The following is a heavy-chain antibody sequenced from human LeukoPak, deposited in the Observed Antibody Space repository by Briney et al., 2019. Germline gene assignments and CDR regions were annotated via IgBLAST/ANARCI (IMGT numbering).Heavy chain of an antibody. V-gene: IGHV4-34*01. CDR3: ARDSMVRGVKAGPAVDY. CDR2: INHSGST. J-gene: IGHJ4*02. CDR1: GGSFSGYY. D-gene: IGHD3-10*01. Sequence: SSETLSLTCAVYGGSFSGYYWSWIRQPPGKGLEWIGEINHSGSTNYNPSLKSRVTISVDTSKNQFSLKLSSVTAADTAVYYCARDSMVRGVKAGPAVDYWGQGTLVTVSS.